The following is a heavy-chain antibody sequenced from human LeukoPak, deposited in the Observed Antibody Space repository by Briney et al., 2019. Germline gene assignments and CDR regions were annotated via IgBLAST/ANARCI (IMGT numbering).Heavy chain of an antibody. CDR1: GFTFDDYG. J-gene: IGHJ4*02. V-gene: IGHV3-20*04. D-gene: IGHD1-26*01. CDR2: FHWNGGST. Sequence: GGSLRLSCAASGFTFDDYGMSWVRQAPGKGLEWVSGFHWNGGSTGYADSVRGRFTISRDNAKNSLYLQMNSLRAEDTALYYCARRWDSRFYFDYWGQGTLVTVSS. CDR3: ARRWDSRFYFDY.